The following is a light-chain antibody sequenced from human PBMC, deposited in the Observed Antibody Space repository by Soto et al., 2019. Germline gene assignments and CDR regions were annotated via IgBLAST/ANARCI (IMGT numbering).Light chain of an antibody. CDR2: TAS. V-gene: IGKV1-9*01. CDR3: QQLNSYPLT. J-gene: IGKJ4*01. CDR1: QGISNY. Sequence: DIQLTQSPSFLSASVGDRVTITCRASQGISNYLAWYQRKPGKAPKLLIYTASTLQSGVPSRFSGSGSGTXXXXXXXXXQPEDFATYYCQQLNSYPLTFGGGTKVEIK.